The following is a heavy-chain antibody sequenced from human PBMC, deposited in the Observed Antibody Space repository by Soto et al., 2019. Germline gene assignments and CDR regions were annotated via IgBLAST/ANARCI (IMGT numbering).Heavy chain of an antibody. Sequence: PGGSLRLSCAASGFTFSSYAMSWVRQAPGKGLEWVSAISGSGGSTYYADSVKGRFTISRDNSKNTLYLQMNSLRAEDTAVYYCAKGRRTYSSGNYYYYGMDVWGQGTTVTVSS. J-gene: IGHJ6*02. CDR3: AKGRRTYSSGNYYYYGMDV. V-gene: IGHV3-23*01. CDR1: GFTFSSYA. D-gene: IGHD6-19*01. CDR2: ISGSGGST.